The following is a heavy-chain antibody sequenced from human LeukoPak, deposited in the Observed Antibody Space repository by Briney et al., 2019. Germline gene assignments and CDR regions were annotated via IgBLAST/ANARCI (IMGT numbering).Heavy chain of an antibody. CDR1: GGSISSYY. J-gene: IGHJ4*02. CDR2: LYYSGST. V-gene: IGHV4-59*08. Sequence: PSETLSLTCTVSGGSISSYYWTWIRQPPGKGLEWIGSLYYSGSTNYNPSLKSRVTISVDTSKNQFSLNLSSVTAADTAVYYCARGLLWFGEPDYYFDYWGQGTLVTVSS. CDR3: ARGLLWFGEPDYYFDY. D-gene: IGHD3-10*01.